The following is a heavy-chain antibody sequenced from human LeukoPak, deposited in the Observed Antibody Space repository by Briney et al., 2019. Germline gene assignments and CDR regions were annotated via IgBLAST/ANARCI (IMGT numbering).Heavy chain of an antibody. CDR1: GYTFTGYY. CDR3: AKDGGQQWLTNYYSYGMDV. J-gene: IGHJ6*02. Sequence: ASVKVSCKASGYTFTGYYMHWVRQAPGQGLEWMGWIKTYNGDTNTAQKFLDRIIMTTDKSTGTAYMELRSLRSDDTAVYYCAKDGGQQWLTNYYSYGMDVWGQGATVIVSS. D-gene: IGHD6-19*01. V-gene: IGHV1-2*02. CDR2: IKTYNGDT.